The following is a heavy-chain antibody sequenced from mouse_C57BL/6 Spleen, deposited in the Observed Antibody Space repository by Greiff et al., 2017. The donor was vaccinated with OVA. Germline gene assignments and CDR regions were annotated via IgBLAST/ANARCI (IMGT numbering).Heavy chain of an antibody. CDR2: IRSKSSNYAT. D-gene: IGHD2-3*01. CDR1: GFTFNTYA. Sequence: EVQLVESGGGLVQPKGSLKLSCAASGFTFNTYAMHWVRQAPGKGLEWVARIRSKSSNYATYYADSVKDRFTISRDDSQSMLYLQMNNLKTEDTAMDYCVRVGWDGYYEYFDVWGTGTTVTVSS. CDR3: VRVGWDGYYEYFDV. V-gene: IGHV10-3*01. J-gene: IGHJ1*03.